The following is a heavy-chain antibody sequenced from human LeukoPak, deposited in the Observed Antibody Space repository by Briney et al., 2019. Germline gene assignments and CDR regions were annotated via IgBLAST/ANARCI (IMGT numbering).Heavy chain of an antibody. CDR3: ARARGYCSGGSCYNWFDP. Sequence: SETLSLTCTVSGGSLSSYYWSWIRQPPGKGLEWIGYIYYSGSTNYNPSLKSRVTISVDTSKNQFSLKLSSVTAADTAVYYCARARGYCSGGSCYNWFDPWGQGTLVTVSS. CDR2: IYYSGST. V-gene: IGHV4-59*01. CDR1: GGSLSSYY. J-gene: IGHJ5*02. D-gene: IGHD2-15*01.